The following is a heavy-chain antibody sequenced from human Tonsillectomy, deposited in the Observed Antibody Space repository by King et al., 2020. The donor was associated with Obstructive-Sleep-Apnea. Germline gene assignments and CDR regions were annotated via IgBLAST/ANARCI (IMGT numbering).Heavy chain of an antibody. CDR2: IYYSGGT. Sequence: QVQLQESGPGLVKPSETLSLTCTVSGGSISSYYWNWIRQPPGKGLEWIGYIYYSGGTNDNPSLKSRVIISVDTSKNHVSLKLRSVTAADTAVYYCAGDLYDSSGYYYVTWGQGTLVTVSS. J-gene: IGHJ4*02. V-gene: IGHV4-59*01. D-gene: IGHD3-22*01. CDR3: AGDLYDSSGYYYVT. CDR1: GGSISSYY.